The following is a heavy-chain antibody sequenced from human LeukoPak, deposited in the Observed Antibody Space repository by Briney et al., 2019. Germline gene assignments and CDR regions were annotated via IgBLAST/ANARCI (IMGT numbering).Heavy chain of an antibody. Sequence: PGGSLRLSCAASGFTFSSYAMSWVRQAPGKGLEWVSAISGSGDNTYYADSVKGRFTISRDNSKNTLYLQMNSLRAEDTAVYYCAKVGGVSYYYYYGMDVWGRGTTVTVSS. CDR3: AKVGGVSYYYYYGMDV. J-gene: IGHJ6*02. CDR1: GFTFSSYA. CDR2: ISGSGDNT. V-gene: IGHV3-23*01.